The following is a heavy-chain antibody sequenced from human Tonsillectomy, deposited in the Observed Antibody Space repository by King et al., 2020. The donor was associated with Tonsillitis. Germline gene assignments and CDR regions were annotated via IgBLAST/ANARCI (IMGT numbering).Heavy chain of an antibody. J-gene: IGHJ5*02. D-gene: IGHD2-8*01. CDR2: IFGGGST. CDR1: GFTVSSNY. Sequence: VQLVESGGGLIQPGGSLRLSCAASGFTVSSNYMSWVRQPPGKGLEWVSVIFGGGSTYYADSVKGRFTISRDNSKNTLYLQMNSLLAEDTAVYYFAGESVDCTDGDCLMGGGWFDPWGQGTLVTVSS. CDR3: AGESVDCTDGDCLMGGGWFDP. V-gene: IGHV3-53*01.